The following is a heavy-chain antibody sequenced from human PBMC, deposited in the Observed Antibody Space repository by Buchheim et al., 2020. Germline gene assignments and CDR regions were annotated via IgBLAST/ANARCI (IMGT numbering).Heavy chain of an antibody. CDR2: INSAGSST. Sequence: EVQLVESGGGLVQPGGSLRLSCAASGFTFSSYWMHWVRQAPGKGLVWVSRINSAGSSTSYADSVKGRFTISRDNAKNTMYLQMNSLRAEDTAVYYCARAHIVTEHLPVGYGMDVWGQGTT. J-gene: IGHJ6*02. CDR1: GFTFSSYW. CDR3: ARAHIVTEHLPVGYGMDV. D-gene: IGHD1-14*01. V-gene: IGHV3-74*01.